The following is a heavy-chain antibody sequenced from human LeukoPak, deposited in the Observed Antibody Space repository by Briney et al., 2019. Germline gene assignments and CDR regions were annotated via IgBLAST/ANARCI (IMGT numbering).Heavy chain of an antibody. V-gene: IGHV6-1*01. CDR3: ARRLTQYDCFDP. J-gene: IGHJ5*02. Sequence: SQTLSLTCAISGDSFSSNSVTWDWIRQSPSRGVEWLGRAYYRSTWYNDHALSVRGRIPVNPDTSKNQFSLHLNSVPPEDTAVYYCARRLTQYDCFDPWGQGILVTVSS. CDR1: GDSFSSNSVT. D-gene: IGHD2-2*01. CDR2: AYYRSTWYN.